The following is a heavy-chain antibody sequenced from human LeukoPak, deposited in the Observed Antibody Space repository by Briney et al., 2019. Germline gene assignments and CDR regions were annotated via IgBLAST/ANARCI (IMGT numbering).Heavy chain of an antibody. V-gene: IGHV4-34*01. D-gene: IGHD6-13*01. J-gene: IGHJ4*02. CDR1: GVSFSGYY. CDR3: ARSFTFLAAAVY. CDR2: INHSGST. Sequence: SETLSLTCAVYGVSFSGYYWSWIRQPPGKGLEWIGEINHSGSTNYNPSLKSRVTISVDTSKNQFSLKLSSVTAADTAVYYCARSFTFLAAAVYWGQGTLVTVSS.